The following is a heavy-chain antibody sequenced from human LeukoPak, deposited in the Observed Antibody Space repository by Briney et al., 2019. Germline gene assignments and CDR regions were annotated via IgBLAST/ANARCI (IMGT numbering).Heavy chain of an antibody. D-gene: IGHD6-19*01. Sequence: ASVKVSCKASGYTFTGYYMHWVRQAPGQGLEWMGWINPNSGGTNYAQKFQGRVTMTRDTSISTAYMELSRLRSDDTAMYYCARRPAVTGTLAYWGQGTLVTVSS. CDR3: ARRPAVTGTLAY. J-gene: IGHJ4*02. CDR2: INPNSGGT. CDR1: GYTFTGYY. V-gene: IGHV1-2*02.